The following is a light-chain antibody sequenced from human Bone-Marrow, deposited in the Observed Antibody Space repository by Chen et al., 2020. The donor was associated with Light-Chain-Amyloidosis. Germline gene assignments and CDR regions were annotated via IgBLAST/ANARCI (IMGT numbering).Light chain of an antibody. J-gene: IGLJ3*02. CDR2: DDS. CDR1: NIGSTS. V-gene: IGLV3-21*02. CDR3: QVWDRSSDRPV. Sequence: SYVLTQPSSVSVAPGQTATNACGGNNIGSTSVHWYQQTPGQAPLLVVYDDSDRPSGIPELLSGSNSGNTATLTISRVEAGDEADYYCQVWDRSSDRPVFGGGTKLTVL.